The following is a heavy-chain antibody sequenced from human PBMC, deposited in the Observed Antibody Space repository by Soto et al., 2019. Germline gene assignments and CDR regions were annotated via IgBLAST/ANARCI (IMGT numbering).Heavy chain of an antibody. J-gene: IGHJ4*02. D-gene: IGHD2-8*01. CDR1: GFTVSSNY. Sequence: EVQLVETGGVLIQPGGSLRLSCAASGFTVSSNYMSWVRQAPGKGLEWVSVIYSGGSTYYADSVKGRFTISRDNSKNTLYLQMNSLRAEDTAVYYCARMGEMGYCTNGVCRNFDYWGQGTLVTVSS. V-gene: IGHV3-53*02. CDR2: IYSGGST. CDR3: ARMGEMGYCTNGVCRNFDY.